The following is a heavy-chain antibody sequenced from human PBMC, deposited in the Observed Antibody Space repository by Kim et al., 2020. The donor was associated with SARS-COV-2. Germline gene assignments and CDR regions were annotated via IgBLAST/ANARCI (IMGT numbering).Heavy chain of an antibody. Sequence: GGSLRLSCTTSGFTFTGYAMSWVRQAPGKGLEWVSSIDGSDGTTYYVDSVKGRFTISRDNSKNTLYLQMSTLRADVTAVYYCMKGGRGSIWDPWGQGTL. V-gene: IGHV3-23*01. CDR2: IDGSDGTT. J-gene: IGHJ5*02. CDR1: GFTFTGYA. D-gene: IGHD3-9*01. CDR3: MKGGRGSIWDP.